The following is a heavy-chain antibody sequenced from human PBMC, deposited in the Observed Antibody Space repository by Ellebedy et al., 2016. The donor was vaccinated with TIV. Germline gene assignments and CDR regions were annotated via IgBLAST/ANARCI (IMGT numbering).Heavy chain of an antibody. CDR1: GFTFSSYA. CDR2: ISGSGGST. J-gene: IGHJ4*02. CDR3: ARSNYGSGSYYKDERNFDY. D-gene: IGHD3-10*01. Sequence: GGSLRLSCAASGFTFSSYAMSWVRQAPGKGLEWVSAISGSGGSTYYADSVRGRFTISRDNSKNTLYLQMHSLRAEDTAVYYCARSNYGSGSYYKDERNFDYWGQGTLVTVSS. V-gene: IGHV3-23*01.